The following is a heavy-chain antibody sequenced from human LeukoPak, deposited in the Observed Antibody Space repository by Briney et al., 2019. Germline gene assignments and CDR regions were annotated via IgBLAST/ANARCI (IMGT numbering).Heavy chain of an antibody. Sequence: ASVKVSCKASGYTFTGYYMHWVRQAPGQGLEWMGWINPNSGGTNYAQKFQGRVTMTRDTSTSTVYMELSSLRSEDTAVYYCARDRADYYDSSVHAFDIWGQGTMVTVSS. CDR2: INPNSGGT. D-gene: IGHD3-22*01. CDR1: GYTFTGYY. J-gene: IGHJ3*02. CDR3: ARDRADYYDSSVHAFDI. V-gene: IGHV1-2*02.